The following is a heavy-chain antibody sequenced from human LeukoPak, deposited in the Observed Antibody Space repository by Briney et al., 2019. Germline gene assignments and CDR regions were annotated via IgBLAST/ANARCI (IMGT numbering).Heavy chain of an antibody. J-gene: IGHJ4*02. V-gene: IGHV1-69*13. CDR2: IIPLFGTT. Sequence: SVKVSCKASGGTFSTYAISWVRQAPGQGLEWMGGIIPLFGTTNYPQRFQGRVTITADESTSTAYMELSSLRSEDTAVYYCARVARVATVTYYFDYWGQGTLVTVSS. CDR3: ARVARVATVTYYFDY. CDR1: GGTFSTYA. D-gene: IGHD4-17*01.